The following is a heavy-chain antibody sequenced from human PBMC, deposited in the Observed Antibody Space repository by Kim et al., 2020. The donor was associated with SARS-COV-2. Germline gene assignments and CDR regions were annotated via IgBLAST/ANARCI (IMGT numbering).Heavy chain of an antibody. V-gene: IGHV4-30-2*01. Sequence: SETLSLTCAVSGGSISSGGYSWSWIRQPPGKGLEWIGYIYHSGSTYYNPSLKSRVTISVDRSKNQFSLKLSSVTAADTAVYYCARGDYYDSSGYYYNAEYFQHWGQGTLVTVSS. D-gene: IGHD3-22*01. CDR3: ARGDYYDSSGYYYNAEYFQH. J-gene: IGHJ1*01. CDR1: GGSISSGGYS. CDR2: IYHSGST.